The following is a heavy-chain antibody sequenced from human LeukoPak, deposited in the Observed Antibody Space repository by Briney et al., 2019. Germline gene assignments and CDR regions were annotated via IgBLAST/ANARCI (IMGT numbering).Heavy chain of an antibody. CDR3: AKPASDDDFDV. V-gene: IGHV3-23*01. Sequence: TGGSLRLSCAASGFTFSNYALSWVRQAPGRGLEWVSTLSGRGSSSYYADSVKGRFTISRDNSKNTLWLQMNSLRAEDTAVHHYAKPASDDDFDVWGQGTMVTVSS. J-gene: IGHJ3*01. CDR1: GFTFSNYA. CDR2: LSGRGSSS.